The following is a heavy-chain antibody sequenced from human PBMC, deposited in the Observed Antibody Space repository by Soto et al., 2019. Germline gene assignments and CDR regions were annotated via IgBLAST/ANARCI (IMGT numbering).Heavy chain of an antibody. D-gene: IGHD2-21*01. CDR2: ISSSSSTI. V-gene: IGHV3-48*01. Sequence: GGSLRLSCAASGFTFSSYSMNWVRQAPGKGLEWVSYISSSSSTIYYADSVKGRFTISRDNAKNSLYLQMNSLRAEDTAVYYCARDNWQDRMDTVVVIATYFDYWGQGTLVTVSS. J-gene: IGHJ4*02. CDR3: ARDNWQDRMDTVVVIATYFDY. CDR1: GFTFSSYS.